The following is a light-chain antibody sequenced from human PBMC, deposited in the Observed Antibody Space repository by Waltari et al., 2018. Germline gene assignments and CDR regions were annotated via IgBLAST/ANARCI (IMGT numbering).Light chain of an antibody. CDR3: QSRDSSGSYWV. CDR2: KDR. CDR1: ALPKQY. J-gene: IGLJ3*02. V-gene: IGLV3-25*03. Sequence: VSVSPGQTARITCFGDALPKQYVHWYQQKPGQAPVLVIYKDRERPSGIPERFSGSSSGTTVTLTISGVQVEDEADYYCQSRDSSGSYWVFGGGTKLTV.